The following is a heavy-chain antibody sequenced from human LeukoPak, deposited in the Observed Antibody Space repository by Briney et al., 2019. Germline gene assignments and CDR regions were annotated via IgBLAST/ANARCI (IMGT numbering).Heavy chain of an antibody. CDR3: ARYNHNYDAFDI. Sequence: SETLSLTCTVSGGSISSSSYYWGWIRQPPGKGLEWIGSIYYSGSTYYNPSLKSRVTISVDTSKNQFSLKLNSVTAADTAVYYCARYNHNYDAFDIWGQGTMVTVSS. V-gene: IGHV4-39*01. CDR1: GGSISSSSYY. D-gene: IGHD4-11*01. CDR2: IYYSGST. J-gene: IGHJ3*02.